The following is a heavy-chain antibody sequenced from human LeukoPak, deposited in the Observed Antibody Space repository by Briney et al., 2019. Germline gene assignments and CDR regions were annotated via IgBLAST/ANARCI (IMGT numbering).Heavy chain of an antibody. V-gene: IGHV3-48*03. J-gene: IGHJ6*03. Sequence: GGSLRLSCAASGFTFSSYEMNWVRQALGKWLEWVSYISSSGSTIYYADSVKGRFTISRDNAKNSLYLQMNSLRAEDTAVYYCARDSNLERGKTYYYYYMDVWGKGTTVTVSS. CDR2: ISSSGSTI. D-gene: IGHD1-1*01. CDR3: ARDSNLERGKTYYYYYMDV. CDR1: GFTFSSYE.